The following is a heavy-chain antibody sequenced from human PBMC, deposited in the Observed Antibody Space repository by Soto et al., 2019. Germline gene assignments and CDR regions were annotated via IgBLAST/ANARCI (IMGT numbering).Heavy chain of an antibody. D-gene: IGHD3-3*01. V-gene: IGHV1-2*02. CDR1: GYTLTSHH. Sequence: QVHLVQSGAEVKKPGASMKISCTASGYTLTSHHVHWVWQAPGRGLEWMGSINPANGVAQYTERFQGGVTMTRDTPTSTVYMELRGLTSDDTAVFYCARGGGVGVPGASAFDIWGQGTMVTVSS. CDR3: ARGGGVGVPGASAFDI. J-gene: IGHJ3*02. CDR2: INPANGVA.